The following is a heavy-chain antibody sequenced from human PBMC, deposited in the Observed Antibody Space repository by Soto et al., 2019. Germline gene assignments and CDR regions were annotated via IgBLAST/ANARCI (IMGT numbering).Heavy chain of an antibody. V-gene: IGHV3-30-3*01. D-gene: IGHD5-12*01. Sequence: QVQLVESGGGVVQAGRSLRLACAGSGFTFSSYAMHWVRQAPGRGLEWVALISYDRSNEYYADSVKGRFTISRDNSKNTLYLQMNSLRPEDSAVYYCARGREKWLQLGAFDFWGQGTLVTVSS. CDR2: ISYDRSNE. CDR3: ARGREKWLQLGAFDF. J-gene: IGHJ3*01. CDR1: GFTFSSYA.